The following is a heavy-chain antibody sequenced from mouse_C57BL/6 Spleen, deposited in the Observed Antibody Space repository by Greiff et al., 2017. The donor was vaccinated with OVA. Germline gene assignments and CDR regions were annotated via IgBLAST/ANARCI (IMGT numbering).Heavy chain of an antibody. CDR3: ARRGPLYWYFDV. V-gene: IGHV1-50*01. J-gene: IGHJ1*03. Sequence: VQLQQPGAELVKPGASVKLSCKASGYTFTSYWMQWVKQRPGQGLEWIGEIDPSDSYTNYNQKFKGKATLTVDTSSSTAYMQLSSLTSEDSAVYYCARRGPLYWYFDVWGTGTTVTVSS. CDR1: GYTFTSYW. CDR2: IDPSDSYT. D-gene: IGHD3-3*01.